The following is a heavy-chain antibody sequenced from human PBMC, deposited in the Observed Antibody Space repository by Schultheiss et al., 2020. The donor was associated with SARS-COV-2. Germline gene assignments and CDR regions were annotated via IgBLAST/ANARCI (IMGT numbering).Heavy chain of an antibody. CDR1: GYSFTSYG. CDR3: AREDSRVNYYYYYGMDV. CDR2: ISAYNGNT. V-gene: IGHV1-18*04. J-gene: IGHJ6*02. D-gene: IGHD6-13*01. Sequence: GESLKISCKGSGYSFTSYGISWVRQAPGQGLEWMGWISAYNGNTNYAQKFQGRVTITADKSTSTAYMELSSLRSEDTAVYYCAREDSRVNYYYYYGMDVWGQGATVTVS.